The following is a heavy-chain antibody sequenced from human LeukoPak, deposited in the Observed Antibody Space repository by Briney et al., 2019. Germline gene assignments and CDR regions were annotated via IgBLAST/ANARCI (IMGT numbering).Heavy chain of an antibody. CDR2: IKQDGSEK. J-gene: IGHJ6*03. V-gene: IGHV3-7*01. Sequence: GGSLRLSCAASGFTFSSYWMSWVRQAPGKGLEWVANIKQDGSEKYYVDSVKGRFTISRDNAKNSLYLQMNSLRAEDTAVYYCARDKYDSSGYSNYYYYYMDVWGKGTTVTISS. D-gene: IGHD3-22*01. CDR3: ARDKYDSSGYSNYYYYYMDV. CDR1: GFTFSSYW.